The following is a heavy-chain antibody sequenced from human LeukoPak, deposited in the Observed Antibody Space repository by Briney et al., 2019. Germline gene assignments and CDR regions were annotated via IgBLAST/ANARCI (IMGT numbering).Heavy chain of an antibody. J-gene: IGHJ3*02. V-gene: IGHV3-21*01. CDR2: ISSTSSHI. D-gene: IGHD6-19*01. CDR3: ARGEQWLTSDAIDI. Sequence: PGRSLRLSCAASGFTFSTYDMIWVRQAPGKGLEWVSSISSTSSHIYYADSMKGRFTISRDNAKNSLYLQMNSLRAQDTAVYYCARGEQWLTSDAIDIWGQGTMVTVSS. CDR1: GFTFSTYD.